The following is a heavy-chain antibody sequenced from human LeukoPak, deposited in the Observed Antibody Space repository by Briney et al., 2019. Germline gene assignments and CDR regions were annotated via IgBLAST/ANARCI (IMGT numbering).Heavy chain of an antibody. CDR2: IYYSGST. Sequence: SETLSLTCSVSGDSINSYYWSWIRQPPGKGLEWIGYIYYSGSTNYNPSLKSRVTISVDTSKNQFSLKLSSVTAADTAVYYCARSFFDYWGQGTLVTVSS. CDR3: ARSFFDY. J-gene: IGHJ4*02. CDR1: GDSINSYY. V-gene: IGHV4-59*01.